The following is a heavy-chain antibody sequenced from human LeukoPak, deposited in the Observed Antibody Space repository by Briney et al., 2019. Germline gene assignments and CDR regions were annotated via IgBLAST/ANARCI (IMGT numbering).Heavy chain of an antibody. CDR2: VYYTGST. Sequence: SGTLSLTCTVSGGSINNYYWSWIRQPPGKAVEWIGYVYYTGSTNYNPSLKSRVTISVDSSKTQFSLNLRSATAADTAVYFCARDSRYASGRAFDNWGQGTLVTVSS. CDR1: GGSINNYY. CDR3: ARDSRYASGRAFDN. D-gene: IGHD6-19*01. V-gene: IGHV4-59*01. J-gene: IGHJ4*02.